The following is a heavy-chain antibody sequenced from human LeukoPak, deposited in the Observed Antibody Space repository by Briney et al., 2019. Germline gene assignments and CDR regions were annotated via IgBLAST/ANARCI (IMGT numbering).Heavy chain of an antibody. CDR3: VKGAAAGIFEGSTGFDY. CDR1: GFTFSSYA. Sequence: GESLRLSCSASGFTFSSYAMHWVRQAPGKGLEYVSAISSNGGSTYYADSVKGRFTFSRDNSKNTLFLQVSSLGAEDTAVYYCVKGAAAGIFEGSTGFDYWGQGTLVTVSS. V-gene: IGHV3-64D*09. CDR2: ISSNGGST. D-gene: IGHD6-13*01. J-gene: IGHJ4*02.